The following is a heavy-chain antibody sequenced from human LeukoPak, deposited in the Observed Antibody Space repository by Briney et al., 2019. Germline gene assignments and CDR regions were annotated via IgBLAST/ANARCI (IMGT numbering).Heavy chain of an antibody. D-gene: IGHD4-17*01. CDR2: ISYDGSNK. Sequence: QPGGSLRLSCAASGFTFSSYGMHWVRQAPGKGLEWVAVISYDGSNKYYADSVKGRFTISRDNSRNTLYLQMNSLRAEDTAVYYCARDSSGDYAVDYWGQGTLVSVSS. CDR3: ARDSSGDYAVDY. J-gene: IGHJ4*02. V-gene: IGHV3-30*03. CDR1: GFTFSSYG.